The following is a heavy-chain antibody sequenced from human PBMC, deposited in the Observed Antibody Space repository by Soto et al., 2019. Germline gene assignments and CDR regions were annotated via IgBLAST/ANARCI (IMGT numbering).Heavy chain of an antibody. CDR3: ARDPRGASWYSGSYPDY. CDR2: IWYDGSNK. Sequence: GGSLRLSCAASGFTFSSYGMHWVRQAPGKGLEWVAVIWYDGSNKYYADSVKGRFTISRDNSKNTLYLQMNSLRAEDTAVYYCARDPRGASWYSGSYPDYWGQGTLVTVSS. J-gene: IGHJ4*02. V-gene: IGHV3-33*01. D-gene: IGHD1-26*01. CDR1: GFTFSSYG.